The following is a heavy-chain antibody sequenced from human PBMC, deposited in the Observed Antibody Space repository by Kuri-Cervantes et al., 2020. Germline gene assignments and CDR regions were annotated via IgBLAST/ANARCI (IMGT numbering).Heavy chain of an antibody. CDR1: GGSISSYY. V-gene: IGHV4-4*07. D-gene: IGHD3-16*01. Sequence: GSLRLSCTVSGGSISSYYWSWIRQPAGKGLEWIGRIYTSGSTNYNPSLKSRVTISVDTSKNQFSLKLSSVTAADTAVYYCARIRNWFDPWGQGTLVTVSS. CDR3: ARIRNWFDP. CDR2: IYTSGST. J-gene: IGHJ5*02.